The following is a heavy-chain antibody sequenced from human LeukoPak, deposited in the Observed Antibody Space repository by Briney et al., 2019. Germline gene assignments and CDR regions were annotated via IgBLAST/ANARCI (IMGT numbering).Heavy chain of an antibody. CDR2: INHSGST. D-gene: IGHD5-12*01. V-gene: IGHV4-34*01. CDR1: GGSFSGYY. J-gene: IGHJ4*02. CDR3: ARGYDYPLYDH. Sequence: SETLSLTCAVYGGSFSGYYWSWIRQPPGKGLEWIGEINHSGSTNYNPSLKSRVTISVDTSKNQFSLKLSSVTAADTAVYYCARGYDYPLYDHWGQGTLVTVSS.